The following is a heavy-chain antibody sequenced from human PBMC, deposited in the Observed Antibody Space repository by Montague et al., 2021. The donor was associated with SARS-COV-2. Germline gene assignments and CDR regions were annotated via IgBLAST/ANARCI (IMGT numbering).Heavy chain of an antibody. CDR2: IYTSGSA. V-gene: IGHV4-61*02. Sequence: TLSLTCTVSGGSISSGSYYWTWIRQPAGKGLEWIGRIYTSGSANYNASLKSRVTISLDTSKNRSSLKLSSVTAADTAVYYCARARECYDASDYSGVYYYYCMDGWGQGTTVTVSS. J-gene: IGHJ6*02. CDR3: ARARECYDASDYSGVYYYYCMDG. D-gene: IGHD3-22*01. CDR1: GGSISSGSYY.